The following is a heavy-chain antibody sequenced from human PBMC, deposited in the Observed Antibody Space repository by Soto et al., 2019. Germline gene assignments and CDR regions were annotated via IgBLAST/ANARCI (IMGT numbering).Heavy chain of an antibody. CDR2: ISYDGSNK. Sequence: GGSLRLSCAASGFIFNTYGMHWVRQAPGKGLEWVAVISYDGSNKYYAGSVKGRLTISRDNSKNSLYLQINSLRAEDTAVYYCARDRYDVWSGSEHYGMDVWGQGTTVTVS. D-gene: IGHD3-3*01. CDR3: ARDRYDVWSGSEHYGMDV. CDR1: GFIFNTYG. V-gene: IGHV3-30*03. J-gene: IGHJ6*02.